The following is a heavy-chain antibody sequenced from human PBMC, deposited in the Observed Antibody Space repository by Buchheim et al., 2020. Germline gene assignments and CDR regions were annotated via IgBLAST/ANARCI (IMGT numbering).Heavy chain of an antibody. V-gene: IGHV3-11*06. Sequence: QVQLVESGGGLVKPGGSLRLSCAASRFTFNAYYMTWIRQAPGRGLEWVSSITSSSTYTNYADSVKGRFTISRDNAKHSLSSPMDSLGAEDTAVYYCARDNYCTRASCNSESVIFHYWGQGAL. CDR1: RFTFNAYY. D-gene: IGHD2-2*02. J-gene: IGHJ4*02. CDR3: ARDNYCTRASCNSESVIFHY. CDR2: ITSSSTYT.